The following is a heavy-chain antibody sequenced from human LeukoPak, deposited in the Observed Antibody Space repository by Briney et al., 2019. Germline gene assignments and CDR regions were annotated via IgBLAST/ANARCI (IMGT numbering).Heavy chain of an antibody. CDR2: IQYSGST. Sequence: SETLSLTCTVSGGSISSGGYYWSWIRQHPGKGLEWLGSIQYSGSTHYNPSLKSRVTISVDTSKNQFSLNLNSVTAADTAVYYCARHSFDYDSSGYFYSFDYWGQGTLVTVSS. CDR3: ARHSFDYDSSGYFYSFDY. J-gene: IGHJ4*02. V-gene: IGHV4-39*01. D-gene: IGHD3-22*01. CDR1: GGSISSGGYY.